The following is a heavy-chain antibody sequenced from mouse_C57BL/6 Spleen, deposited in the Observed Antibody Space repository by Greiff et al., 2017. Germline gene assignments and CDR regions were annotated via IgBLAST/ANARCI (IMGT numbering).Heavy chain of an antibody. D-gene: IGHD2-3*01. V-gene: IGHV1-9*01. CDR1: GYTFTGYW. Sequence: VQLQQSGAELMKPGASVKLSCKATGYTFTGYWIEWVKQRPGHGLEWIGEILPGSGSTNYNEKFKGKATFTADTSSNTAYMQLSSLTTEDSAIYYCARWGDGYSLAYWGQGTLVTVSA. CDR2: ILPGSGST. CDR3: ARWGDGYSLAY. J-gene: IGHJ3*01.